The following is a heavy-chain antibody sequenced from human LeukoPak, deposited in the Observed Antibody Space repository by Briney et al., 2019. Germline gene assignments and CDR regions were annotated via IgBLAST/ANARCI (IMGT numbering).Heavy chain of an antibody. Sequence: ASVKVSCKASGYSFTNYYIHWVRQAPGQGLEWMGMISPSGGSTSYAQKFQGRVTMTRDTSTSTVYMDLSSLRSDDTAVYYCARGNGYSPPGGFDIRGQGTMVTVSS. D-gene: IGHD5-24*01. V-gene: IGHV1-46*01. CDR3: ARGNGYSPPGGFDI. CDR2: ISPSGGST. CDR1: GYSFTNYY. J-gene: IGHJ3*02.